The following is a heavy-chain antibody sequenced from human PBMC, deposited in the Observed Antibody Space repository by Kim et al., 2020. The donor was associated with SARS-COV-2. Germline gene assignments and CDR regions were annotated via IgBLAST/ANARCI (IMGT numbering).Heavy chain of an antibody. CDR3: ARSYSGTYNS. V-gene: IGHV6-1*01. D-gene: IGHD1-26*01. Sequence: YNDYAGSVKSRITITPDTSKNQFSLRLSSVSPEDTAIYYCARSYSGTYNSWGQGTLVTVSS. CDR2: YN. J-gene: IGHJ4*02.